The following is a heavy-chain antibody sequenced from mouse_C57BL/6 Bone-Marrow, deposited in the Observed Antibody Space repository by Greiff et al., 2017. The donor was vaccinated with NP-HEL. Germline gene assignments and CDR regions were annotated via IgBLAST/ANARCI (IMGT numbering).Heavy chain of an antibody. D-gene: IGHD2-4*01. V-gene: IGHV1-7*01. CDR3: ARGNDYDVRAWYAY. CDR2: INPSSGYT. J-gene: IGHJ3*01. Sequence: QVQLQQSGAELAKPGASVKLSCKASGYTFTSYWMHWVKQRPGQGLGWIGYINPSSGYTKYNQKFKDKATLTADKSSSTAYMQLSILTYEDAAVDYCARGNDYDVRAWYAYWGQGTLVTVSA. CDR1: GYTFTSYW.